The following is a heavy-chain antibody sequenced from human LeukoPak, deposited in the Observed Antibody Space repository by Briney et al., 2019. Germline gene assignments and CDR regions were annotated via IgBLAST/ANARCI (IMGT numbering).Heavy chain of an antibody. CDR1: GFTFSSYG. J-gene: IGHJ4*02. V-gene: IGHV3-33*01. CDR3: ARGSFDRYDSSGYYLDY. CDR2: IWYDGSNK. D-gene: IGHD3-22*01. Sequence: GRSLRLSCAASGFTFSSYGMHWVRQAPGKGLEWVAVIWYDGSNKYYADSVKGRFTISRDNSKNTLYLQMNSLRAEDTAVYYCARGSFDRYDSSGYYLDYWGQGTLVTASS.